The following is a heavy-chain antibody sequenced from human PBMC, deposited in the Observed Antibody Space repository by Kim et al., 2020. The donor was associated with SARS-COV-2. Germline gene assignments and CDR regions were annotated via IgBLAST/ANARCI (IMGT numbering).Heavy chain of an antibody. D-gene: IGHD6-6*01. V-gene: IGHV1-8*01. Sequence: ASVKVSCKASGYTFTSYDINWVRQATGQGLEWMGWMNPNSGNTGYAQKFQGRVTMTRNTSISTAYMELSSLRSEDTAVYYCARVLGIAARRERGLLGYWGQGPWSPSPQ. CDR3: ARVLGIAARRERGLLGY. CDR1: GYTFTSYD. J-gene: IGHJ4*02. CDR2: MNPNSGNT.